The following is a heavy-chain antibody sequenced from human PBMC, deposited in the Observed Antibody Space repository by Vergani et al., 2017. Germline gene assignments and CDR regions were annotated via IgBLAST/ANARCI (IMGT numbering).Heavy chain of an antibody. CDR2: VNPNSGGT. Sequence: QVQLVQSGVEVKKPGASVKVSCKASGYTFTGYYVHWVRQAPGQGLEWMGWVNPNSGGTNYAQKFQGRVTMTRNTSISTAYMELSSLRSEDTAVYCCARGYSSSWYRWFDPWGQGTLVTVSS. CDR3: ARGYSSSWYRWFDP. V-gene: IGHV1-2*02. D-gene: IGHD6-13*01. J-gene: IGHJ5*02. CDR1: GYTFTGYY.